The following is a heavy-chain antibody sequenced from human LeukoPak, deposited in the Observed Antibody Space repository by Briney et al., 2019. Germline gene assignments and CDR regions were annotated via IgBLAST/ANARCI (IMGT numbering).Heavy chain of an antibody. D-gene: IGHD3-16*02. Sequence: GGSLRLSCAASRFTFSSYSMNWVRQAPGKGLEWVSYISSSSSTIYYADSVKGRFTISRDNAKNSLYLQMNSLRAEDTAVYYCARGSFDAFDIWGQGTMVTVSS. CDR2: ISSSSSTI. CDR3: ARGSFDAFDI. J-gene: IGHJ3*02. CDR1: RFTFSSYS. V-gene: IGHV3-48*01.